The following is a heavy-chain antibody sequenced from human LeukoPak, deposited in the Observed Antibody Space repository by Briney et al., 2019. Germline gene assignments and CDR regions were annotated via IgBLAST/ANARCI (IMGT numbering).Heavy chain of an antibody. D-gene: IGHD5-18*01. J-gene: IGHJ4*02. V-gene: IGHV1-2*02. CDR3: AGDRDTAIIYYFDY. CDR1: GYTFTGYY. Sequence: ASVKVSCKASGYTFTGYYMHWVRQAPGQGLEWMGWINPNSGGTNYAQKFQGRVTMTRDTSISTAYMELSRLRSDDTAVYYCAGDRDTAIIYYFDYWGQGTLVTVSS. CDR2: INPNSGGT.